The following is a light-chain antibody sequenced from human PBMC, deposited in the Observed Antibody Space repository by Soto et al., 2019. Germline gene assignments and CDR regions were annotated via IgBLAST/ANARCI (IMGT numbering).Light chain of an antibody. V-gene: IGKV1-33*01. J-gene: IGKJ1*01. Sequence: DIQMTQSPSSLSASVGDRVTITCQASQDISNYLNWYQQKPGKAPKLLIYDASNLETGVPSRFSGSGSGTDFTFTISSLQPEDIATYYCQQYYSLPQTFGQGTKVEIK. CDR3: QQYYSLPQT. CDR1: QDISNY. CDR2: DAS.